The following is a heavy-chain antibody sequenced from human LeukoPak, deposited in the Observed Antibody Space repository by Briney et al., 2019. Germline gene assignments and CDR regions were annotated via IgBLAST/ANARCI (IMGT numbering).Heavy chain of an antibody. CDR3: ARAADRLAYYFEY. J-gene: IGHJ4*02. CDR1: NGSITNYY. CDR2: IYYSGST. V-gene: IGHV4-59*01. Sequence: SETLSLTCTVSNGSITNYYWSWIRQPPGKGLEWIGYIYYSGSTKYNPSLKSRVTISVDTSKNQISLRLISVTAADTAVYYCARAADRLAYYFEYWGQGILVTVSS.